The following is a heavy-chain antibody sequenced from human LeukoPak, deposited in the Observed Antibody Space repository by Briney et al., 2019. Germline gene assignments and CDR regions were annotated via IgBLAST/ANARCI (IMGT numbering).Heavy chain of an antibody. Sequence: SETLSLTCTVSGGSISSSSYYWGWIRQPPGKGLEWIGSIYYSGSTDYNPSLKSRVTISVDTSKNQFSLKLSSVTAADTAVYYCARALRTTVTTKGYNWFDPWGQGTLVTVSS. CDR2: IYYSGST. J-gene: IGHJ5*02. V-gene: IGHV4-39*07. CDR1: GGSISSSSYY. CDR3: ARALRTTVTTKGYNWFDP. D-gene: IGHD4-17*01.